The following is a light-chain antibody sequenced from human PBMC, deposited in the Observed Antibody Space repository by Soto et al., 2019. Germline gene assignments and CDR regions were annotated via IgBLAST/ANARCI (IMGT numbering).Light chain of an antibody. J-gene: IGKJ1*01. Sequence: EIVLTQSPSTLSLSPGERATLSCGASQNVSNSYLAWYQQKPGLAPRLLIYDASRRAIGIPDRFSGSGSGGDFTLPISRRGPEDFAVYYCQQYGTSRCTFGQWIKLEIK. V-gene: IGKV3D-20*01. CDR3: QQYGTSRCT. CDR2: DAS. CDR1: QNVSNSY.